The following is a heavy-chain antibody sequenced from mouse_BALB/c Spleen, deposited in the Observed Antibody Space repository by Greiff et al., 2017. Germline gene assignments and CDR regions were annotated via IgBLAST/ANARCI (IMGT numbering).Heavy chain of an antibody. D-gene: IGHD1-2*01. CDR2: IWSGGST. Sequence: VKLVESGPGLVQPSQSLSITCTVSGFSLTSYGVHWVRQSPGKGLEWLGVIWSGGSTDYNAAFISRLSISKDNSKSQVFFKMNSLQANDTAIYYCARNSGHYYGYVTHAMDYWGQGTSVTVSS. J-gene: IGHJ4*01. CDR3: ARNSGHYYGYVTHAMDY. CDR1: GFSLTSYG. V-gene: IGHV2-2*02.